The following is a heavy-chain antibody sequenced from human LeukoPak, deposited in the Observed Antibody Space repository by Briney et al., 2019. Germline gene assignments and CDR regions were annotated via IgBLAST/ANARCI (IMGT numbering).Heavy chain of an antibody. D-gene: IGHD3-16*01. CDR2: IKFDGSLA. J-gene: IGHJ2*01. CDR1: GLTFNTYW. CDR3: VNGHYESRMFFDL. Sequence: PGGSLRLSCGACGLTFNTYWIHWVRQAPGKGLVWVSQIKFDGSLASYADSVKGRFTISRDNTKNTLYLQMNSLGTEDTAVYYCVNGHYESRMFFDLWGRGTLVIVSS. V-gene: IGHV3-74*01.